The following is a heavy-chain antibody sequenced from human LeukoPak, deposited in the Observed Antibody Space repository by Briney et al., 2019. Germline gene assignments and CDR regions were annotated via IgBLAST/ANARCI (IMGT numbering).Heavy chain of an antibody. Sequence: SETLSLTCTVSGGSISSYYLSWIRQPPGKGLEWIGYIYYNGSTNYNPSLKSRVTISVAPSTNQFSLKMSSVTVADTAVHHCTRWWIVRGVLMYIDLSGRGTLVTVSS. CDR1: GGSISSYY. V-gene: IGHV4-59*12. CDR3: TRWWIVRGVLMYIDL. D-gene: IGHD3-10*01. CDR2: IYYNGST. J-gene: IGHJ2*01.